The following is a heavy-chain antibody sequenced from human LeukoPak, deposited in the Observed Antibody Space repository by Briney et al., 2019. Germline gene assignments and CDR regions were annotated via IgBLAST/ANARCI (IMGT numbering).Heavy chain of an antibody. CDR1: GFTFSNYW. V-gene: IGHV3-74*01. Sequence: GGSLRLSCAASGFTFSNYWMHWVRQAPGKGLVWVSRLNSDGSSTSYADSVKGRFTISRDNAKNTLYLQMNSLRAEDTAVYYCARDYYYYMDVWGKGTMVTVSS. J-gene: IGHJ6*03. CDR3: ARDYYYYMDV. CDR2: LNSDGSST.